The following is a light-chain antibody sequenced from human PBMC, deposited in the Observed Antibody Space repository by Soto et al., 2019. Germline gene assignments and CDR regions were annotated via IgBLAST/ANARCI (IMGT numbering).Light chain of an antibody. Sequence: DIQMTQSPSTLSASVGDRVTITCRASQTIDSWLAWYQQRPGKPPNLLIYKASTLARGVPSRFSGSGSGKEFTLTINSLQPDDFATYYCQQYHIYSGTFGQGTKVEIK. CDR3: QQYHIYSGT. CDR1: QTIDSW. J-gene: IGKJ1*01. V-gene: IGKV1-5*03. CDR2: KAS.